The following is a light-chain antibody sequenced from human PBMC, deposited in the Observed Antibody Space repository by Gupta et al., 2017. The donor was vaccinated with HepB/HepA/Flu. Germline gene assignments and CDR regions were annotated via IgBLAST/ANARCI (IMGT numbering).Light chain of an antibody. CDR3: QQSYSTPLT. CDR1: QSIRNF. V-gene: IGKV1-39*01. J-gene: IGKJ3*01. Sequence: DIQMTQSPSSLSASVGDRITITCRASQSIRNFLNWYQQKPGKAPNLLIYATSSLQSGVPSRFSGSGSGTDFTLTISSLQAEDFAAYYCQQSYSTPLTFGPGTKVEIK. CDR2: ATS.